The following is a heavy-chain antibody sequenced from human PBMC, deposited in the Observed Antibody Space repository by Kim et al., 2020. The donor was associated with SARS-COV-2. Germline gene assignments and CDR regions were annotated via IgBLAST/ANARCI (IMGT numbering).Heavy chain of an antibody. CDR3: VRASGWLPRY. CDR1: GCTFDDAA. J-gene: IGHJ4*02. CDR2: TSKRCETQ. Sequence: GGSLRLSCAVSGCTFDDAAMHLVPPSQTKHRNWFGRTSKRCETQYFADCVKGRFTISIDNSKNSVFLQMNSLRTEDTAFYYCVRASGWLPRYWGQGTRVTVSS. D-gene: IGHD6-19*01. V-gene: IGHV3-43*01.